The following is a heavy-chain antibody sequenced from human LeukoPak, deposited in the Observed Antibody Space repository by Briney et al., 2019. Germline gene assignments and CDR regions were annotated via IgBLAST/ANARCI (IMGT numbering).Heavy chain of an antibody. CDR2: INPSGGST. V-gene: IGHV1-46*01. CDR1: GGTFSSYA. Sequence: GASVKVSCKASGGTFSSYAISWVRQAPGQGLEWMGIINPSGGSTSYAQKFQGRVTMTRDTSTSTVYMELSSLRSEDTAVYYCARKLPAARGALDYWGQGTLVTVSS. D-gene: IGHD2-2*01. J-gene: IGHJ4*02. CDR3: ARKLPAARGALDY.